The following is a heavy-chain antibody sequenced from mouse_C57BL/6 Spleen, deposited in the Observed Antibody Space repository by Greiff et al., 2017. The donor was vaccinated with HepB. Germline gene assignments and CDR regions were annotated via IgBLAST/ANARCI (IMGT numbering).Heavy chain of an antibody. CDR1: GFTFSSYA. Sequence: EVQGVESGGGLVKPGGSLKLSCAASGFTFSSYAMSWVRQTPEKRLEWVATISDGGSYTYYPDNVKGRFTISRDNAKNNLYLQMSHLKSEDTAMYYCARDRVGREEFAYWGQGTLVTVSA. V-gene: IGHV5-4*01. J-gene: IGHJ3*01. D-gene: IGHD4-1*01. CDR3: ARDRVGREEFAY. CDR2: ISDGGSYT.